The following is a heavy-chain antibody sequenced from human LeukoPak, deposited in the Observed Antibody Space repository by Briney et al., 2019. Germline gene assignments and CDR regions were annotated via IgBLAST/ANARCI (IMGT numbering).Heavy chain of an antibody. V-gene: IGHV3-21*01. CDR2: ISSSSSYI. CDR3: ARDTRFGELLQSSSNWFDP. D-gene: IGHD3-10*01. CDR1: GFTFSSNG. Sequence: GGSLRLSCAASGFTFSSNGMNWVRQAPGKGLEWVSSISSSSSYIYYADSVKGRFTISRDNAKNSLYLQMNSLRAEDTAVYYCARDTRFGELLQSSSNWFDPWGQGTLVTVSS. J-gene: IGHJ5*02.